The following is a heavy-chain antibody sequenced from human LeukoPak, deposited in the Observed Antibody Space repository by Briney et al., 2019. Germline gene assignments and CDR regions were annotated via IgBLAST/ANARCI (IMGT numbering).Heavy chain of an antibody. J-gene: IGHJ6*03. CDR3: ARGVEDIVVVPAAADYYYYYMDV. Sequence: SETLSLTCAVSGGSISSSNWWRWVRQPPGKGLEWIGEIYHSGSTNYNPSLKSRVTISVDTSKSQFSLKQSSVTAADTAVYYCARGVEDIVVVPAAADYYYYYMDVWGKGTTVTASS. CDR1: GGSISSSNW. D-gene: IGHD2-2*01. V-gene: IGHV4-4*02. CDR2: IYHSGST.